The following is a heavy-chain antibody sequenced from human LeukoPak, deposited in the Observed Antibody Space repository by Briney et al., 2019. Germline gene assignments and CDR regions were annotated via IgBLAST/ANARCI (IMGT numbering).Heavy chain of an antibody. J-gene: IGHJ4*02. V-gene: IGHV3-73*01. CDR1: GFTFSGSA. CDR3: TRHLSSGLED. D-gene: IGHD6-19*01. CDR2: IRSEANSYAT. Sequence: GGSLKLSCAASGFTFSGSAMHWVRQASGKGLEWVGRIRSEANSYATAYAASVKGRFTISRDDSKNTAYLQMNSLKTEDTAVYYCTRHLSSGLEDWGQGTLVTVSS.